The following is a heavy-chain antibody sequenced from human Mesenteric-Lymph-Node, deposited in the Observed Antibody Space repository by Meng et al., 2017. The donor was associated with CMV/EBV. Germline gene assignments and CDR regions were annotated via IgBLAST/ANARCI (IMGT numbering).Heavy chain of an antibody. V-gene: IGHV3-7*03. CDR3: AKGTSRRHYGMDV. D-gene: IGHD2-2*01. J-gene: IGHJ6*02. Sequence: GGSLRLSCAASGFAFSNYAMAWVRQAPGKGLEWVANINQDGSEKYYVDSVKGRSTISRDNSKNTLYLQMNSLRADDTAVYYCAKGTSRRHYGMDVWGQGTTVTVSS. CDR2: INQDGSEK. CDR1: GFAFSNYA.